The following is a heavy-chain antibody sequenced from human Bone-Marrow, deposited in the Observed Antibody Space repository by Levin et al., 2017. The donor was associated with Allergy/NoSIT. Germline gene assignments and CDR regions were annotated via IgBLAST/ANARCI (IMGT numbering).Heavy chain of an antibody. J-gene: IGHJ4*02. CDR1: GFTFSGYA. V-gene: IGHV3-23*01. CDR2: ISSSGGST. Sequence: PGGSLRLSCAASGFTFSGYAMTWVRQAPGKGLEWVSSISSSGGSTYYADSVKGRFTISRDNSKNTLYLQMNSLRAEDTALYYCAKAIMAARPYFDYWGQGTVVTVSS. CDR3: AKAIMAARPYFDY. D-gene: IGHD6-6*01.